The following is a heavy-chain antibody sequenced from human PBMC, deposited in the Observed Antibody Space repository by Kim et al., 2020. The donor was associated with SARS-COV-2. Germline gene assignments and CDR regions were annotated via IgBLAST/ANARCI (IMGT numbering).Heavy chain of an antibody. CDR3: ARDRLRVVGPYPGYAFDI. D-gene: IGHD1-26*01. CDR1: GFTFSSYG. J-gene: IGHJ3*02. CDR2: IWYDGSNK. V-gene: IGHV3-33*01. Sequence: GGSLRLSCAASGFTFSSYGMHWVRQAPGKGLEWVAVIWYDGSNKYYADSVKGRFTISRDNSKNTLYLQMNSLRAEDTAVYYCARDRLRVVGPYPGYAFDIWGQGTMVTVSS.